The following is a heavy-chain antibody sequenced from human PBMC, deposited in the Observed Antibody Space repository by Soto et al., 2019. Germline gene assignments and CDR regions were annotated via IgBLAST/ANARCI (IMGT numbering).Heavy chain of an antibody. CDR3: ARAPREMITFGGVIDYYYYGMDV. D-gene: IGHD3-16*02. J-gene: IGHJ6*02. CDR2: TYYRSKWYD. Sequence: SQTLSLTCAISGDSVSINSGAWNWIRQSPSRGLEWLGRTYYRSKWYDDYAVSVKSRITINPDTSKNQFSLQLNSVTPEDTAVYYCARAPREMITFGGVIDYYYYGMDVWGQGTTVTVSS. V-gene: IGHV6-1*01. CDR1: GDSVSINSGA.